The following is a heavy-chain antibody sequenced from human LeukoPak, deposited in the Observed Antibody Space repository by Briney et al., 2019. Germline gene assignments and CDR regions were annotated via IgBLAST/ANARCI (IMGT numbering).Heavy chain of an antibody. V-gene: IGHV3-33*01. J-gene: IGHJ4*02. CDR2: IWYDGSNK. Sequence: SCKASGGTFSSYGMHWVRQAPGKGLEWVAVIWYDGSNKYYADSVKGRFTISRDNSKNTLYLQMNSLRAEDTAVYYCARDVGLLWFGESPAGFDYWGQGTLVTVSS. CDR1: GGTFSSYG. CDR3: ARDVGLLWFGESPAGFDY. D-gene: IGHD3-10*01.